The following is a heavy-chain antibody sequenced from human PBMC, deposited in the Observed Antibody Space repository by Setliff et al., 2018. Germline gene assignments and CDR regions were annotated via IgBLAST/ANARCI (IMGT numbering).Heavy chain of an antibody. CDR1: GGTFSSYG. CDR2: TIPIFGTT. J-gene: IGHJ4*02. V-gene: IGHV1-69*05. Sequence: SVKVSCKASGGTFSSYGISWVRQAPGQGLEWMGGTIPIFGTTNYAQKFQGRVTIITDESTSTAYMELSSLRSEDTAVYYCARDHSYFDYWGQGTLVTVSS. CDR3: ARDHSYFDY.